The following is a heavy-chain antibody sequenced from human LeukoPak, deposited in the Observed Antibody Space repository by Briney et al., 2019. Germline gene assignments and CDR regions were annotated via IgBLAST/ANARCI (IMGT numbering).Heavy chain of an antibody. Sequence: PGGSLRLSCAASGFTFSSYSMNWVRQAPGKGLEWVSSISSSSSYIYYADSVKGRFTISRDNAKNTLYLQMNSLRGEDTAVYYCARGVRGVPSAAYGYWGQGTLVTVSS. CDR2: ISSSSSYI. V-gene: IGHV3-21*01. CDR3: ARGVRGVPSAAYGY. D-gene: IGHD3-10*02. CDR1: GFTFSSYS. J-gene: IGHJ4*02.